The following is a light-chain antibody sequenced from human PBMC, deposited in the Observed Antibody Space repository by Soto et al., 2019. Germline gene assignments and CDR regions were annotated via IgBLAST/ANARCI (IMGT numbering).Light chain of an antibody. CDR2: DVS. V-gene: IGLV2-8*01. Sequence: QSALTQPPSASGSPGQSVTISCTGTSSDVGGFDYVSWYQQHPGKAPKLMIYDVSKRPSGVPDRFSGSKSDNTASLTVSGLQAEDEADYFCSSYGGSNNVLFGGGTKL. J-gene: IGLJ2*01. CDR1: SSDVGGFDY. CDR3: SSYGGSNNVL.